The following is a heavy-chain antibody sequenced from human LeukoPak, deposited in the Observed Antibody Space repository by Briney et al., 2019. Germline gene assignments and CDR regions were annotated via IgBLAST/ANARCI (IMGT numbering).Heavy chain of an antibody. D-gene: IGHD4-23*01. V-gene: IGHV3-30-3*01. J-gene: IGHJ3*02. CDR2: ISYDGSNK. CDR1: GFTFSSYA. CDR3: AREVPYYGGKRGAAFDI. Sequence: GGSLRLSCAASGFTFSSYAMHWVRQAPGKGLEWVAVISYDGSNKYYADSVKGRFTISRDNAKNSLYLQMNSLRAEDTAVYYCAREVPYYGGKRGAAFDIWGQGTMVTVSS.